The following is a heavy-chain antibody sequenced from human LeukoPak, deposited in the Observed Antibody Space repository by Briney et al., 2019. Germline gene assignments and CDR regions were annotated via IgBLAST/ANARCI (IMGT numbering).Heavy chain of an antibody. Sequence: GGSLRLSCAASGFSFSSYAMAWVRQAPGKGLEWVSSISGGGGNTYYADSVKGRFTISRDNSKNTLYLQMNSLRAEDTAIYFCAKGPRAAAGLPQVETWGQGTLLTVSS. D-gene: IGHD6-13*01. CDR3: AKGPRAAAGLPQVET. J-gene: IGHJ5*02. CDR1: GFSFSSYA. CDR2: ISGGGGNT. V-gene: IGHV3-23*01.